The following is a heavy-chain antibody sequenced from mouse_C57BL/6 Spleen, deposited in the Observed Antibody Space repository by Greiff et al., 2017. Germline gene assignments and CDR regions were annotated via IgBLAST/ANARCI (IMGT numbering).Heavy chain of an antibody. V-gene: IGHV10-1*01. CDR1: GFSFNTSA. D-gene: IGHD2-5*01. CDR3: LRHGVDYSNYVTCYWYFDV. J-gene: IGHJ1*03. CDR2: IRSKSNNYAT. Sequence: DVKLVESGGGLVQPTGSLKLSCAASGFSFNTSAMNWVRQAPGKGLEWVARIRSKSNNYATYYADLVKVRFTISIDDSESMLYLQMNNLKTEDTALYYWLRHGVDYSNYVTCYWYFDVWGTGTTVTVSS.